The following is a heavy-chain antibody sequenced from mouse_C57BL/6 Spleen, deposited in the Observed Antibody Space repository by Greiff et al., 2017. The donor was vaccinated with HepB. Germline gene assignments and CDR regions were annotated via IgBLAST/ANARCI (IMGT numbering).Heavy chain of an antibody. CDR2: INPSTGGT. CDR3: ARDYYGSSYDRFAY. Sequence: EVQLQQSGPELVKPGASVKISCKASGYSFTGYYMNWVKQSPEKSLEWIGEINPSTGGTTYNQKFKAKATLTVGKSSSTAYMQLKSLTSEDSAVYYCARDYYGSSYDRFAYWGQGTRVTVSA. V-gene: IGHV1-42*01. D-gene: IGHD1-1*01. J-gene: IGHJ3*01. CDR1: GYSFTGYY.